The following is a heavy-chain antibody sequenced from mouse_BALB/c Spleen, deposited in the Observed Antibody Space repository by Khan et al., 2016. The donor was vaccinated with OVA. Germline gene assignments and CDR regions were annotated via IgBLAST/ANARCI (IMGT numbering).Heavy chain of an antibody. V-gene: IGHV1-9*01. CDR3: ARGAGTTYGMDY. D-gene: IGHD4-1*01. CDR2: ILPGRGNI. Sequence: QVQLKESGAELMKPGASVKRSCKTTGYTFSNYWIDWIKQRPGHGLEWIGEILPGRGNINYNEKFKGKATFTADTSSNIAYMQLNSLTSEDSAVYYCARGAGTTYGMDYWGQGTSVTVSS. CDR1: GYTFSNYW. J-gene: IGHJ4*01.